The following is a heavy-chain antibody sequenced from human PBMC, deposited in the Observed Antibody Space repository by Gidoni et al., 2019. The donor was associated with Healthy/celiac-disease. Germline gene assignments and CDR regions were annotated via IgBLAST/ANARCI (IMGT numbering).Heavy chain of an antibody. V-gene: IGHV1-18*04. Sequence: QVQLVQSGAEVKKPGASVKVSCKASVYTFTSYGLSWVRQAPGQGLEWMGWISAYTCNTNYAQKLQGRVTMTTDTSTSTAYMELRSLRSDDTAVYYCARGGLLWFGESSNWFDPWGQGTLVTVSS. CDR2: ISAYTCNT. CDR3: ARGGLLWFGESSNWFDP. CDR1: VYTFTSYG. D-gene: IGHD3-10*01. J-gene: IGHJ5*02.